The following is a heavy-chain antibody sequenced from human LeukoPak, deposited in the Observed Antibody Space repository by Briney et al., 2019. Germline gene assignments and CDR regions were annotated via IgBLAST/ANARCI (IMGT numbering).Heavy chain of an antibody. CDR3: ARSRQASGLFNS. J-gene: IGHJ5*01. D-gene: IGHD3-10*01. CDR1: GYAITSGGFS. CDR2: IYDRGPA. V-gene: IGHV4-30-2*01. Sequence: SETLSLTCTVSGYAITSGGFSWNWIRQPPGKGLEWIGCIYDRGPAYYNPSLKSRFTISVDRPKNQFFLNVTSLTAADAAVYYCARSRQASGLFNSWGQGTLVVVSS.